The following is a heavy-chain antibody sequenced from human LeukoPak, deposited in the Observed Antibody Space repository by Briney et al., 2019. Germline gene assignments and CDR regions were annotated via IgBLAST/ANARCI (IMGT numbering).Heavy chain of an antibody. Sequence: GGSLRLSCAASGFTFSNAWMSWVRQAPGKGLEWVGRIKSKTDGGTTDYAAPVKGRFTISRDDSKNTLYLQMNSLKTVDTAVYYCTTLPLSGITMIVVVPDYWGQGTLVTVSS. V-gene: IGHV3-15*01. J-gene: IGHJ4*02. D-gene: IGHD3-22*01. CDR1: GFTFSNAW. CDR3: TTLPLSGITMIVVVPDY. CDR2: IKSKTDGGTT.